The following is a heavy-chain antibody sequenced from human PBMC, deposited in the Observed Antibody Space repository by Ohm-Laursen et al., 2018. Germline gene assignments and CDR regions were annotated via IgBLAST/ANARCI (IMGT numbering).Heavy chain of an antibody. V-gene: IGHV4-59*11. D-gene: IGHD4-23*01. J-gene: IGHJ1*01. Sequence: SDTLSLTCIVSGDSISSHYWSWIRQPPGKGLEWIGHISYTGYTSYKSSLKSRVTISLDTSRKHFSLRLTSLAAADTAVYYCARGSNEYGGLYFPHWGQGTLVTVSS. CDR2: ISYTGYT. CDR1: GDSISSHY. CDR3: ARGSNEYGGLYFPH.